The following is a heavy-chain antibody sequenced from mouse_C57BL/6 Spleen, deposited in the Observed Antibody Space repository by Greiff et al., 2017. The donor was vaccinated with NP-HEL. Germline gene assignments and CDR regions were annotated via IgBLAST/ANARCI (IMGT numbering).Heavy chain of an antibody. Sequence: QVQLQQSGTELVKPGASVKLSCKASGYTFTSYWMHWVKQRPGQGLEWIGNINPSNGGTNYNEKFKSKATLTVDKSSSTAYMQLSSLTSEDSAVYYCAREESSLITTVVEGFAYWGQGTLVTVSA. D-gene: IGHD1-1*01. CDR1: GYTFTSYW. CDR2: INPSNGGT. J-gene: IGHJ3*01. CDR3: AREESSLITTVVEGFAY. V-gene: IGHV1-53*01.